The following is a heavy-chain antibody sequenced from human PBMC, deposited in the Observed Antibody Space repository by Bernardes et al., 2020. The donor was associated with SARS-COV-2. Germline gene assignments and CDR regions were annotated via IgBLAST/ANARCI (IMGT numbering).Heavy chain of an antibody. CDR2: ISYDGSNK. D-gene: IGHD6-19*01. CDR3: AKDRTWLVPDY. J-gene: IGHJ4*02. CDR1: GFTFSDDG. V-gene: IGHV3-30*18. Sequence: VGSLRLSCAASGFTFSDDGMHWVRQAPGKGLEWVAVISYDGSNKYYADSVKGRFTISRDNSKNTLYLQMNSLRPEDTAVYYCAKDRTWLVPDYWGQGTLVTVSS.